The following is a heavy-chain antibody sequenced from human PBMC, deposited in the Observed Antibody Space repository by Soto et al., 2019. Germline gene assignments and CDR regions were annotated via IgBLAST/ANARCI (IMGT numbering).Heavy chain of an antibody. CDR1: GFTFSSYS. CDR3: ARDSQAQLERLTGAGNWFDP. V-gene: IGHV3-21*01. CDR2: ISSSSSYI. J-gene: IGHJ5*02. Sequence: GGSLRLSCAASGFTFSSYSMNWVRQAPGKGLEWVSSISSSSSYIYYADSVKGRFTISRDNAKNSLYLQMNSLRAEDTAVYYCARDSQAQLERLTGAGNWFDPWGQGTLVTVSS. D-gene: IGHD1-1*01.